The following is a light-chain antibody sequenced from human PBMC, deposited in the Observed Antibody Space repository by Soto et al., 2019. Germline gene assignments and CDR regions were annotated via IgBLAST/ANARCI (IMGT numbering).Light chain of an antibody. J-gene: IGLJ1*01. CDR2: EVN. CDR1: SSDVGGYNY. V-gene: IGLV2-8*01. CDR3: SSCAGSSNV. Sequence: QSALTQPPCASLSPGQSVAISCTGTSSDVGGYNYVSWYQQHPGKAPKLMIYEVNKRPSGVPDRFSGSKSGNTASLTVSGLQAEDEADYYCSSCAGSSNVFGTGTKVTVL.